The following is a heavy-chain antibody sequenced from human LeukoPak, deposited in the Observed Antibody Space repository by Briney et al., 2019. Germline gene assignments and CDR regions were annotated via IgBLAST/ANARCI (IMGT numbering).Heavy chain of an antibody. CDR2: IWPNGSNK. V-gene: IGHV3-33*01. Sequence: GGSLRLSCAASGFTFSTYGMHWVRQAPGKGLEWVAVIWPNGSNKYHADSVKGRFTISRDNSKSTLFLQMSSLAAEDTAVYYCVGELLTAAGTIGAFDIWGRGTMVTVS. J-gene: IGHJ3*02. CDR3: VGELLTAAGTIGAFDI. CDR1: GFTFSTYG. D-gene: IGHD6-13*01.